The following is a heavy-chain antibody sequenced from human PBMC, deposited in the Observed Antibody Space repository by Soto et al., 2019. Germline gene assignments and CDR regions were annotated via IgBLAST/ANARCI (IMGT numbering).Heavy chain of an antibody. V-gene: IGHV3-74*01. J-gene: IGHJ5*02. CDR3: ARHPERIAQIGWFDT. D-gene: IGHD6-13*01. CDR1: GFTFSSYW. Sequence: GGSLRLSCAASGFTFSSYWMHWVRQAPGKGLVWVSRINSDGSSTSYADSVKGRFTISRDNAKNTLFLQMNSLRAEDTAVYYCARHPERIAQIGWFDTGGQGSLVTV. CDR2: INSDGSST.